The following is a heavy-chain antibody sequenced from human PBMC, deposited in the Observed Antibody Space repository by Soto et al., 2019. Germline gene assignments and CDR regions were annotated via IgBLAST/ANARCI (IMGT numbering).Heavy chain of an antibody. Sequence: TLSLTCTVSGGSISSGDYYWSWIRQPPGKGLEWIGYIYYSGSTYYNPSLKSRVTISVDTSKNQFSLKLSSVTAADTAVYYCARGGTKGYSYGDYWGQGTLVTVSS. CDR2: IYYSGST. CDR3: ARGGTKGYSYGDY. CDR1: GGSISSGDYY. J-gene: IGHJ4*02. V-gene: IGHV4-30-4*01. D-gene: IGHD5-18*01.